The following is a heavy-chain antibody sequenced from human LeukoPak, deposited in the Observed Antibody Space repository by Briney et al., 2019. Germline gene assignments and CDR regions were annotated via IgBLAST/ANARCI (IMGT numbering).Heavy chain of an antibody. CDR3: ARGRDGYNGDAFDI. V-gene: IGHV4-4*09. CDR2: IYTSGST. CDR1: GGSISRYY. J-gene: IGHJ3*02. D-gene: IGHD5-24*01. Sequence: SETLSLTCTVSGGSISRYYWSWIRQPPGKGLEWIGYIYTSGSTNYNPSLKSRVTISVDTSKNQFSLKLSSVTAADTAVYYCARGRDGYNGDAFDIWGQGTMVTVSS.